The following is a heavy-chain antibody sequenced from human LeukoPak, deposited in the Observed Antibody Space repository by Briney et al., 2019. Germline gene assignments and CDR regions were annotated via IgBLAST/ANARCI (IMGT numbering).Heavy chain of an antibody. D-gene: IGHD1-1*01. CDR3: VRVQTGGAFDI. J-gene: IGHJ3*02. CDR2: SRNKGNSSST. Sequence: HPGRSLRLSCAASGLTAGDYYMEWVRQTPGKGRGWGGRSRNKGNSSSTDFAATVKGRFTISRDDSKNSLFLQMNGLKIEDTAAYYCVRVQTGGAFDIWGQGTMVTVST. CDR1: GLTAGDYY. V-gene: IGHV3-72*01.